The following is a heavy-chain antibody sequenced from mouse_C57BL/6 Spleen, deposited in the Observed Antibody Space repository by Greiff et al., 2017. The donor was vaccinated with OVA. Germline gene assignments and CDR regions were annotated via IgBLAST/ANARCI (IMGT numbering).Heavy chain of an antibody. D-gene: IGHD4-1*02. CDR2: ISYSGST. CDR1: GYSITSAY. V-gene: IGHV3-8*01. CDR3: ARQLGREGNFDY. J-gene: IGHJ2*01. Sequence: EVKLVESGPGLAKPSQTLSLTCSVTGYSITSAYWNWLRKFPGNKLAYMGYISYSGSTYYNPSPKSRLPITRDTSKNQYYLQLNSVTTEDTATYYCARQLGREGNFDYWGQGTTLTVSS.